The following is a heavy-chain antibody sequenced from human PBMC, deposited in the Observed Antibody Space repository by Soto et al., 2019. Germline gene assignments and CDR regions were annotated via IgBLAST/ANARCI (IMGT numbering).Heavy chain of an antibody. CDR3: ARAVTIFGVVDYYYYMDV. D-gene: IGHD3-3*01. J-gene: IGHJ6*03. CDR1: GGSISSYY. Sequence: SETLSLTCTVSGGSISSYYWSWIRQPPGKGLEWIGYIYYSGSTNYNPSLKSRVTISVDTSKNQFSLKLSSVTAADTAVYYCARAVTIFGVVDYYYYMDVWGKGTTVTVSS. V-gene: IGHV4-59*01. CDR2: IYYSGST.